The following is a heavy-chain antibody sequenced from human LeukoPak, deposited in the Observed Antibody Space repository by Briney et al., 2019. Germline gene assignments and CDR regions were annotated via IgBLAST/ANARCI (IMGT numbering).Heavy chain of an antibody. J-gene: IGHJ4*02. CDR2: ISYDGSNK. Sequence: HPGRSLRLSCAASGFTFSSYAMHWVRQAPGKGLEWVAVISYDGSNKYYADSVKGRFTISRDNSKNTLYLQMNSLRAEDTAVYYCAYDILTGYSDYWGQGTLVTVSS. D-gene: IGHD3-9*01. V-gene: IGHV3-30-3*01. CDR3: AYDILTGYSDY. CDR1: GFTFSSYA.